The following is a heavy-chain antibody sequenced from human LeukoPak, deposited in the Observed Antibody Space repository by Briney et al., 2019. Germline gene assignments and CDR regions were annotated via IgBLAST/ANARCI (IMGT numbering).Heavy chain of an antibody. CDR1: GFTFSSYA. J-gene: IGHJ4*02. CDR2: ISGSGGST. CDR3: AKAGGSGSYYVYDY. D-gene: IGHD3-10*01. V-gene: IGHV3-23*01. Sequence: GGSLRLSCAASGFTFSSYAMSWVCQAPGKGLEWASAISGSGGSTYYADSVKGRFTISRDNSKNTLYLQMNSLRAEDTAVYYCAKAGGSGSYYVYDYWGQGTLVTVSS.